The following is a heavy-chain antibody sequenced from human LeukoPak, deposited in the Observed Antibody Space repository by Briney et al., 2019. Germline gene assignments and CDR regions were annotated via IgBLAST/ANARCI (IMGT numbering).Heavy chain of an antibody. Sequence: ASLKVSCKASGYTFTGYYMHWVRQAPGQGLEWMGWINPNSGGTNYAQKLQGRVTMTTDTSTSTAYMELRSLRSDDTAVYYCARGGQDSSRNKGDYWGQGTLVTVSS. V-gene: IGHV1-2*02. D-gene: IGHD6-13*01. CDR1: GYTFTGYY. J-gene: IGHJ4*02. CDR2: INPNSGGT. CDR3: ARGGQDSSRNKGDY.